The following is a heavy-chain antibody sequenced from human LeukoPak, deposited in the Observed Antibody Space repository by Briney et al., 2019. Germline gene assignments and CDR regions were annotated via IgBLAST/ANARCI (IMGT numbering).Heavy chain of an antibody. D-gene: IGHD4-11*01. CDR3: ARRNTVTTFYYFDY. V-gene: IGHV3-7*01. Sequence: GGSLRLSCAASGFTFSSYWMSWVRQAPGKGLEWVANIKQDGSEKYYVDSVKGRFTISRDNAKNSLYLQMNSLRAEDTAVYYCARRNTVTTFYYFDYWGREPWSPSPQ. CDR2: IKQDGSEK. J-gene: IGHJ4*02. CDR1: GFTFSSYW.